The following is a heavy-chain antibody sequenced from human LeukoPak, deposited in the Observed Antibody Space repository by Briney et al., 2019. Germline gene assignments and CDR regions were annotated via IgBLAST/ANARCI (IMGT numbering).Heavy chain of an antibody. V-gene: IGHV3-30*02. J-gene: IGHJ3*02. CDR2: IRFDGSNE. CDR1: GFTFSTFG. CDR3: ARGTAATSPWGI. D-gene: IGHD2-15*01. Sequence: GGSLRLSCAASGFTFSTFGMHWVRQAPGKGLEWVAFIRFDGSNERYADSVKGRFTISRDNSKNTLFLQMNSLRAEDTAVYYCARGTAATSPWGIWGQGTMVTVSS.